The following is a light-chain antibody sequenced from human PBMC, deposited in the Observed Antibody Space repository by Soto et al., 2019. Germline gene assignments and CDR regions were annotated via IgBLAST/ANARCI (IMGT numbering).Light chain of an antibody. CDR2: GAS. Sequence: ESVLTQSPGTLSLSPGERATLSCRASQSVSTYLAWYQQKPGQAPRLLLYGASTRATGIPDRFSGSGAGTDFTLTISSLEPEDFAVYDCQQYSSSSSITFGQGTRLEIK. J-gene: IGKJ5*01. CDR3: QQYSSSSSIT. CDR1: QSVSTY. V-gene: IGKV3-20*01.